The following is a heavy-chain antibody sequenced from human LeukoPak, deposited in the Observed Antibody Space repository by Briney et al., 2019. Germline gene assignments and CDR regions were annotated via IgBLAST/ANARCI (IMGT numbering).Heavy chain of an antibody. Sequence: GASVKVSCKASGGTFSSYATSWVRQARGQGLEWMGGIIPIFGTANYAQKFQGRVTITTDESTSTAYMELSSLRSEDTAVYYCARTGYCSSTSCPYYFDYWGQGTLVTVSS. CDR3: ARTGYCSSTSCPYYFDY. D-gene: IGHD2-2*01. V-gene: IGHV1-69*05. J-gene: IGHJ4*02. CDR1: GGTFSSYA. CDR2: IIPIFGTA.